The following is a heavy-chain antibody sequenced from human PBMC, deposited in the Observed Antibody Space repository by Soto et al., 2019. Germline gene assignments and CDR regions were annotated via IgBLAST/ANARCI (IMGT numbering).Heavy chain of an antibody. J-gene: IGHJ6*02. Sequence: GASVKVSCKASGDTFSSYAISWVRQAPGQGLEWMGGIIPIFGTANYAQKFQGRVTITADKSTSTAYMELSSLRSEDTAVYYCARSGDYYDSSGSLYYYYCMDVWGQGTTVTVSS. D-gene: IGHD3-22*01. CDR1: GDTFSSYA. CDR3: ARSGDYYDSSGSLYYYYCMDV. CDR2: IIPIFGTA. V-gene: IGHV1-69*06.